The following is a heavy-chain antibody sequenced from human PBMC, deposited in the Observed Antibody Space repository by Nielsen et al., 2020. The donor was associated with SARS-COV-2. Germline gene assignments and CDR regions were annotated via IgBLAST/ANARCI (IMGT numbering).Heavy chain of an antibody. Sequence: GSLRLSCAASGFSFNNYGMHWVRQAPGKGLEWVAYISYEGSKQYYADSVKGRFTISRDFSKSTLYLQMSSLRAEDTAMYYCAKDRAIFMIYITRGGPDSWGQGTLVTVSS. CDR2: ISYEGSKQ. J-gene: IGHJ4*02. V-gene: IGHV3-30*18. CDR1: GFSFNNYG. CDR3: AKDRAIFMIYITRGGPDS. D-gene: IGHD3/OR15-3a*01.